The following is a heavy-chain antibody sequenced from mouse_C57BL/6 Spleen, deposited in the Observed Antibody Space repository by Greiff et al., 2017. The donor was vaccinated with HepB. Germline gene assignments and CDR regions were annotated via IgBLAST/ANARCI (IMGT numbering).Heavy chain of an antibody. J-gene: IGHJ4*01. CDR1: GYTFTSYW. CDR2: IHPNSGST. CDR3: ARSDYYGSSYYAMDY. V-gene: IGHV1-64*01. Sequence: VQLQQSGAELVKPGASVKLSCKASGYTFTSYWMHWVKQRPGQGLEWIGMIHPNSGSTNYNEKFKSKATLTVDKSSSTAYMQLSSLTSEDSAVYYWARSDYYGSSYYAMDYWGQGTSGTVSS. D-gene: IGHD1-1*01.